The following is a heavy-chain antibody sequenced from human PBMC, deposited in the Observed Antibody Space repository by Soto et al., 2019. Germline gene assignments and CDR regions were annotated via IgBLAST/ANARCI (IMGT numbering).Heavy chain of an antibody. Sequence: GGSLRLSCAASGFTFSNYAMSLVRQAPGKGLNWVSSFISSGHITYYADSVKGRFTISRDNSKNTLYLQMNSLRAEDTAVYYCARFYYDSSGYLPSPYYYYYGMDVWGQGTTVTVSS. D-gene: IGHD3-22*01. V-gene: IGHV3-23*01. CDR2: FISSGHIT. J-gene: IGHJ6*02. CDR1: GFTFSNYA. CDR3: ARFYYDSSGYLPSPYYYYYGMDV.